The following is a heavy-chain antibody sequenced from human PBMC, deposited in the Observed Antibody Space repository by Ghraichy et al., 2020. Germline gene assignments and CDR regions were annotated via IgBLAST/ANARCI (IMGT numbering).Heavy chain of an antibody. CDR2: INHSGST. V-gene: IGHV4-34*01. CDR1: GGSFSGYY. J-gene: IGHJ4*02. D-gene: IGHD6-19*01. CDR3: ARRIAVASGEGFDY. Sequence: SETLSLTCAVYGGSFSGYYWSWIRQPPGKGLEWIGEINHSGSTNYNPSLKSRVTISVDTSKNQFSLKLSSVTAADTAVYYCARRIAVASGEGFDYWGQGTLVTVSS.